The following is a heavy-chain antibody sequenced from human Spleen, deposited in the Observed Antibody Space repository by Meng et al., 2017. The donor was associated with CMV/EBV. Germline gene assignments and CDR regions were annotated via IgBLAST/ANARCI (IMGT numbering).Heavy chain of an antibody. J-gene: IGHJ2*01. CDR2: IYSGGST. D-gene: IGHD3-10*01. CDR1: FTVSSNY. CDR3: AREEGLLWFGEYGYFDL. V-gene: IGHV3-66*02. Sequence: FTVSSNYMSWVRQAPGKGLEWVSVIYSGGSTYYADSVKGRFTISRDNSKNTLYLQMNSLRAEDTAVYYCAREEGLLWFGEYGYFDLWGRGTLVTVSS.